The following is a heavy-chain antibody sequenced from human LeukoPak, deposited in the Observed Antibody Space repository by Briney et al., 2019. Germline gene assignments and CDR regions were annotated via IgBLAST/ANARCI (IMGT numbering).Heavy chain of an antibody. Sequence: PSETLSLTCTVSGGPISSYYWSWIRQPPGKGLEWIGYIYYSGSTNYNPSLKSRVTISVDTSKNQFSLKLSSVTAADTAVYYCARWDTDYYFDYWGQGTLVTVSS. CDR1: GGPISSYY. CDR2: IYYSGST. V-gene: IGHV4-59*01. D-gene: IGHD5-18*01. CDR3: ARWDTDYYFDY. J-gene: IGHJ4*02.